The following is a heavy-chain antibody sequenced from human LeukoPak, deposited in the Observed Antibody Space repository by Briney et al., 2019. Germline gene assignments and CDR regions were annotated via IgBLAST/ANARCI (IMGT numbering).Heavy chain of an antibody. J-gene: IGHJ6*03. CDR3: AKAVDYGDPLRRYYYYYYYMDV. D-gene: IGHD4-17*01. Sequence: PGGSLRLSCAASGFTFSSYGMSWVRQAPGKGLEWVSAISGSGGSTYYADSVKGRFTISRDNSKNTLYLQMNSLRAEDTAVYYCAKAVDYGDPLRRYYYYYYYMDVWGKGTTVTISS. CDR2: ISGSGGST. CDR1: GFTFSSYG. V-gene: IGHV3-23*01.